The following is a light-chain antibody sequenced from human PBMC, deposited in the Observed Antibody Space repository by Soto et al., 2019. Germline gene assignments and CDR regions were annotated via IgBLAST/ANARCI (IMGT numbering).Light chain of an antibody. CDR3: GSWDSSLSDYV. J-gene: IGLJ1*01. Sequence: QAVLRQPRSVSAAPGQKVTISCSGSSSNIGGNSVSWYQQLPGTAPKLLIYDDNKRPSGIPDRFSGSKSGTSATLGITGFQTGDEADYYCGSWDSSLSDYVFGTGTNVTVL. V-gene: IGLV1-51*01. CDR1: SSNIGGNS. CDR2: DDN.